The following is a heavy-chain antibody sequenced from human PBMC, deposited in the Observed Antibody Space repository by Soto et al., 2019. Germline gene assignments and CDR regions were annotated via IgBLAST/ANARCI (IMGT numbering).Heavy chain of an antibody. CDR3: ARSSGHFDF. CDR1: GDSVSSNSAA. D-gene: IGHD6-25*01. V-gene: IGHV6-1*01. J-gene: IGHJ4*02. CDR2: TFYRSKWYN. Sequence: QVQLQQSGPGLVNPSQTLSLTCAISGDSVSSNSAAWNWIRRSPSRGLEWLGRTFYRSKWYNDYEVSVKSRITINPDTSRNQFSLQLNSVTPEDTAVYYCARSSGHFDFWGQGTLVTVSS.